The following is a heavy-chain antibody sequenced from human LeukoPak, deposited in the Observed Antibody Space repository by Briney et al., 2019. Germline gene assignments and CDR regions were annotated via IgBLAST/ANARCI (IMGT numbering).Heavy chain of an antibody. CDR1: GGSISSYY. V-gene: IGHV4-59*01. D-gene: IGHD1-26*01. CDR3: ARGGTYYGFFQH. Sequence: KPSETLSLTCTVSGGSISSYYWSWIRQPPGKGLEWIGYIYYSGSTNYNPSLKSRVAISVDTSKKQFSLKLTSVTAADTAVYYCARGGTYYGFFQHWGQGTLVTVSS. CDR2: IYYSGST. J-gene: IGHJ1*01.